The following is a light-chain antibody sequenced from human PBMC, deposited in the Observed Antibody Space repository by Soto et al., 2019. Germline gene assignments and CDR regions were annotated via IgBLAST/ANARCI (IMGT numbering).Light chain of an antibody. Sequence: EIVLTQSPATLSLSPGERATLSFRASQSVSSYLAWYQQKPVQAPRLLIYDASNRATGIPARFSGSGSGTEFTLTISSLQSEDFALYYCQQYQNLWTFGQGTKVDIK. CDR2: DAS. V-gene: IGKV3-11*01. CDR1: QSVSSY. J-gene: IGKJ1*01. CDR3: QQYQNLWT.